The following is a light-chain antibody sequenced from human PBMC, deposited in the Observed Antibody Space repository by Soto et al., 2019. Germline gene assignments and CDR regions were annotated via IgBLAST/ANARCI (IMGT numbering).Light chain of an antibody. J-gene: IGKJ4*01. CDR2: GAS. CDR3: QQYYSYPRT. Sequence: EIVMTQSPATLSVSPGERATLSCGASQSVSSDLAWYHQRPGQAPRLLIYGASTRATGIPARFSGSGSGTEFTLTINSLQSEDFATYYCQQYYSYPRTFGGGTKVDIK. CDR1: QSVSSD. V-gene: IGKV3-15*01.